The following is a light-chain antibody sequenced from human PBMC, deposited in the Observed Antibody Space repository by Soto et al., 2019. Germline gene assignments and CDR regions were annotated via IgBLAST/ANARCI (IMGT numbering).Light chain of an antibody. J-gene: IGKJ5*01. Sequence: DIQMTQSPSALSASVGDSVTITCRASQNIGTSLAWYQQRPGNAPKLLIYRASTLESGVPSGFSGSGSGTEFTLTISSLQPDDFATYYCQHSTAYPVTFGQGTRL. V-gene: IGKV1-5*03. CDR3: QHSTAYPVT. CDR2: RAS. CDR1: QNIGTS.